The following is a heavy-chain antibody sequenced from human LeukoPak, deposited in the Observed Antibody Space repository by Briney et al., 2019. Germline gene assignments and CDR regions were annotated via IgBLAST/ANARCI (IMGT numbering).Heavy chain of an antibody. J-gene: IGHJ4*02. D-gene: IGHD2-15*01. CDR3: ASSSQGYCGGGSCLDF. CDR2: ISSSSRYI. Sequence: GGSLRLSCAASGFTFSDYYMSWFRQPPGKGLEGVSYISSSSRYINYAESVKGRFTISRDNAKNSLYLQMNSLRAEDTAVYYCASSSQGYCGGGSCLDFWGRGTLVTVSS. CDR1: GFTFSDYY. V-gene: IGHV3-11*03.